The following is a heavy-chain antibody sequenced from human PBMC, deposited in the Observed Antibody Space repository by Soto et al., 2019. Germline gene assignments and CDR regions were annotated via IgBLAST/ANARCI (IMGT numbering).Heavy chain of an antibody. J-gene: IGHJ4*02. CDR1: GFTFDDYA. CDR2: ISLNSGSI. D-gene: IGHD6-19*01. CDR3: AKAPWPKSKYSSGWYYFDY. V-gene: IGHV3-9*01. Sequence: EVQLVESGGGLVQPGRSLRLSCAASGFTFDDYAMHWVRQAPGKGLEWVSGISLNSGSIGYADSVKGRFTISRDNAKNSLYLQMNSLRAEDTALYYCAKAPWPKSKYSSGWYYFDYWGQGTLVTVSS.